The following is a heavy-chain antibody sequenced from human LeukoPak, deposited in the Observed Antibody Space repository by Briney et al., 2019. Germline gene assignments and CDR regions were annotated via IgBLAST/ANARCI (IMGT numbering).Heavy chain of an antibody. J-gene: IGHJ4*02. CDR2: IWYDGSNK. CDR3: ARESDDTSGYYIDY. Sequence: SGGSLRLSCAASGFTFSSYGMHWVRQAPGKGLEWVAVIWYDGSNKYYADSVKGRFTISRDNSKNTLYLQMNSLRAEDTAVYYCARESDDTSGYYIDYWGQGTLVTVSS. V-gene: IGHV3-33*01. CDR1: GFTFSSYG. D-gene: IGHD3-22*01.